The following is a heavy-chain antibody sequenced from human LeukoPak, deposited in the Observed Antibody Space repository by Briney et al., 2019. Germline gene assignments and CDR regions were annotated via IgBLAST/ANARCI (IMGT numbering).Heavy chain of an antibody. Sequence: PSETLSLTCTVSGGSISSYSWSWIRQPAGKGLEWIGRIFASGSTKYNPSLKSRVTMSVATSKKQFSLKLSSVTAADTAVYYCAREGSAFDIWGQGTMVTVSS. CDR1: GGSISSYS. CDR2: IFASGST. J-gene: IGHJ3*02. CDR3: AREGSAFDI. V-gene: IGHV4-4*07.